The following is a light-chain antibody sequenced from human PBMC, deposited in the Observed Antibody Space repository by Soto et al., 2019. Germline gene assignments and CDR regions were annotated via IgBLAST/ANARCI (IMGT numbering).Light chain of an antibody. V-gene: IGLV1-51*01. CDR2: DNN. J-gene: IGLJ2*01. Sequence: QSVLKQPPSVSAAPGQKVTISCSGSSSNIGNNYVSWYQQLPGTAPKLLIYDNNKRPSGIPDRFSGSKSGTSATLGITGLQTGDEADYYCGTWDSSLSARVFGGGTKVTVL. CDR3: GTWDSSLSARV. CDR1: SSNIGNNY.